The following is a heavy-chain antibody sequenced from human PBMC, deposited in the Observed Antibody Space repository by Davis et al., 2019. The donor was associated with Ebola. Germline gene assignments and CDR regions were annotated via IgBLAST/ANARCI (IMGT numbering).Heavy chain of an antibody. CDR3: ARGVVVVPAARPYYFYYYMDV. CDR2: TNHSGTT. Sequence: MPSETLSPTCPLYGGSSSGYYWSWIRQPPGKGLEWIGETNHSGTTNYNPSLKSRVTISVDTSKNQFSLKLSSVTAADTAVYYCARGVVVVPAARPYYFYYYMDVWGKGTTVTVSS. CDR1: GGSSSGYY. D-gene: IGHD2-2*01. J-gene: IGHJ6*03. V-gene: IGHV4-34*01.